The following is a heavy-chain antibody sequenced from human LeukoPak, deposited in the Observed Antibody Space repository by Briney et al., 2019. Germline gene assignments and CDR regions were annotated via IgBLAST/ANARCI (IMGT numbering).Heavy chain of an antibody. CDR2: INHSGST. CDR3: ATGSLRFLEWLPPFDP. J-gene: IGHJ5*02. CDR1: GGSVSTYY. D-gene: IGHD3-3*01. V-gene: IGHV4-34*01. Sequence: SEALSLTCTVSGGSVSTYYWSWIRQPPGKGLEWIGEINHSGSTNYNPSLKSRVTISVDTSKNQFSLKLSSVTAADTAVYYCATGSLRFLEWLPPFDPWGQGTLVTVSS.